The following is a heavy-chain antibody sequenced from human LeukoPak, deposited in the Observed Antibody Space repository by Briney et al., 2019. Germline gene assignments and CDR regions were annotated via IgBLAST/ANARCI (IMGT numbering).Heavy chain of an antibody. J-gene: IGHJ5*02. CDR3: AKDRLWFGELNNSFDP. D-gene: IGHD3-10*01. Sequence: GGSLRLSCAASGFTFSSYAMSWVRQAPGKGLEWVSAISGSGGRTYYADSVKGRFTISRDNSKNTLYLQMNSMRAEDTAVYYCAKDRLWFGELNNSFDPWGQGTLVTVSS. CDR2: ISGSGGRT. CDR1: GFTFSSYA. V-gene: IGHV3-23*01.